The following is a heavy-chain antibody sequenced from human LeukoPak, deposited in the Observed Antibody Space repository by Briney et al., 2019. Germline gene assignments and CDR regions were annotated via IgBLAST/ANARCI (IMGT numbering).Heavy chain of an antibody. CDR1: GYSFINYY. V-gene: IGHV1-46*01. Sequence: GASVKVSCKASGYSFINYYMHWVRQAPGQGLEWMGIINPSGGGTSYAEKFQGRVTMTRDTSASTVYMELSSLRSEDTALYYCARGEYCTAGTCPPGLSWGQGTLVTVSS. D-gene: IGHD2-15*01. CDR2: INPSGGGT. CDR3: ARGEYCTAGTCPPGLS. J-gene: IGHJ4*02.